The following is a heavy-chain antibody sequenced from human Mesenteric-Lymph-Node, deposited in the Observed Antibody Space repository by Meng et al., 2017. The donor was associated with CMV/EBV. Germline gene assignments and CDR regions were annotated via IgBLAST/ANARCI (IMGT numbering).Heavy chain of an antibody. D-gene: IGHD4-17*01. V-gene: IGHV5-51*01. J-gene: IGHJ3*02. CDR2: IYPGDSST. CDR3: ARRATVSYDAFDI. CDR1: GYTFSSYW. Sequence: KVSCKGSGYTFSSYWIGWVRQMPGKGLEWMGIIYPGDSSTRYSPSFQGQVTISADKSISTAYLQWSSLKASDTAIYYCARRATVSYDAFDIWGQGTMVTVSS.